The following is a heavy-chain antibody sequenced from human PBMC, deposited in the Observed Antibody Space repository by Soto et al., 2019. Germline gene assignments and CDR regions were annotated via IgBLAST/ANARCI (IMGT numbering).Heavy chain of an antibody. Sequence: SVKVSCKASGGTFSSLDINWVRQAPGQGLEWMGGIIPISETTNYAQIFQGRVSIVADKSTSTAYMELSSLRSEDTAVYYCARENRITGTGEFDYWGQGTLVTVSS. CDR3: ARENRITGTGEFDY. CDR1: GGTFSSLD. V-gene: IGHV1-69*06. J-gene: IGHJ4*02. CDR2: IIPISETT. D-gene: IGHD1-7*01.